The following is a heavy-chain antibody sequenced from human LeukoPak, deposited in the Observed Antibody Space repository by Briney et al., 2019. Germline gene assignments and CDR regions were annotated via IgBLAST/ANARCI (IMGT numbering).Heavy chain of an antibody. V-gene: IGHV3-23*01. J-gene: IGHJ3*02. D-gene: IGHD1-26*01. CDR2: ISGSGGST. Sequence: GRSLRLSCAASGFTFSSYAMSWVRQAPGKGLEWVSAISGSGGSTYYADSVKGRFTISRDNSKNTLYLQMNSLRAEDTAVYYCAKDGYIEVGAADAFDIWGQGTMVTVSS. CDR1: GFTFSSYA. CDR3: AKDGYIEVGAADAFDI.